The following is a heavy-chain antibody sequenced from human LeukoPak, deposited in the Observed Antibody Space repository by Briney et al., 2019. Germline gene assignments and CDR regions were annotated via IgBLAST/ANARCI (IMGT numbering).Heavy chain of an antibody. CDR1: GGSISSYY. Sequence: PSETLSLTCTVSGGSISSYYWSWIRQPPGKGLEWIGYIYDSGSTNYNPSLKSRVTISVDTSKNQFSLKLSSVTAADTAVYYCARKSSGWFVEWDQGTLVTVSS. CDR2: IYDSGST. D-gene: IGHD6-19*01. V-gene: IGHV4-59*08. J-gene: IGHJ4*02. CDR3: ARKSSGWFVE.